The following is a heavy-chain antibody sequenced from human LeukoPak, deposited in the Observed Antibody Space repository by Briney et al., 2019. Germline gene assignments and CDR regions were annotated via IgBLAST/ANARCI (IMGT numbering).Heavy chain of an antibody. CDR1: GFTFSNYM. D-gene: IGHD1-20*01. Sequence: GGSLRLSCAAYGFTFSNYMMHWVRQAPGKGLVWVSRIKSDGITITYADSVKGRFTISRDNAKNTLYLQMNSLRAEDTAVYYCLRDLNWSLDQWGQGTLVTVSS. CDR3: LRDLNWSLDQ. J-gene: IGHJ4*02. CDR2: IKSDGITI. V-gene: IGHV3-74*01.